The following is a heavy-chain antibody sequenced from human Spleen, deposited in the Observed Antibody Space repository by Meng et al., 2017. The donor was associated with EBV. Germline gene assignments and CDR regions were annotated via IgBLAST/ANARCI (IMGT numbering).Heavy chain of an antibody. V-gene: IGHV4-30-4*01. Sequence: QLHVQESGSGLVKPSQTLSLTCTVSGGSINSNGYYWNWIRQTPGKGLEWIGYLYYSGSTYYNPSLKSRVTISMDTSQNQFSLSLRSVTAADTAVYYCARASNYGDYGIWFDPWGQGTLVTVSS. CDR3: ARASNYGDYGIWFDP. CDR1: GGSINSNGYY. J-gene: IGHJ5*02. D-gene: IGHD4-17*01. CDR2: LYYSGST.